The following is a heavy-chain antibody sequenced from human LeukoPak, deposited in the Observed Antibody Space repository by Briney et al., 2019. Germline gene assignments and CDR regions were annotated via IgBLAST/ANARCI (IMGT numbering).Heavy chain of an antibody. V-gene: IGHV1-18*01. D-gene: IGHD2-21*02. CDR2: ISAYNGNT. CDR3: ARVRTYVVVTAIPRGWFDP. CDR1: GYTFTSYG. J-gene: IGHJ5*02. Sequence: GASVKVSCKASGYTFTSYGISWVRQAPGQRLEWMGWISAYNGNTNYAQKHQRRVTMTTDTSTSTAYMELRSLRSDDTAVYYCARVRTYVVVTAIPRGWFDPWGQGTLVTVSS.